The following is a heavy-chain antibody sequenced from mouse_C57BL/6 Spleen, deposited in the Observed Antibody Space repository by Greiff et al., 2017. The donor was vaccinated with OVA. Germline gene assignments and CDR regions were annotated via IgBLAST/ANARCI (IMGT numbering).Heavy chain of an antibody. J-gene: IGHJ3*01. Sequence: QVQLQQPGAELVMPGASVKLSCKASGYTFTSYWMHWVKQRPGQGLEWIGELDPSDSYTNYNQKFKGKSTLTVDKSSSTAYMQLSSLTSEDSAVYYCARLTGTAWFAYWGQGTLVTVSA. V-gene: IGHV1-69*01. D-gene: IGHD4-1*01. CDR1: GYTFTSYW. CDR2: LDPSDSYT. CDR3: ARLTGTAWFAY.